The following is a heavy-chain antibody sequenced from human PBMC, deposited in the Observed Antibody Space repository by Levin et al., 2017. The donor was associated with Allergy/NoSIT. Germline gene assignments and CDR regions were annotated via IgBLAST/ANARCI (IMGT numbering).Heavy chain of an antibody. Sequence: GGSLRLSCAASGFSFSDYKMNWVRQAPGKGLEWISSINNSSSYIYYADSVKGRFTISRDNAKKSMFLQMNSLRVEATAVYYCARDDYGDLLDYWGQGTLVTVSS. CDR3: ARDDYGDLLDY. J-gene: IGHJ4*02. CDR2: INNSSSYI. V-gene: IGHV3-21*01. D-gene: IGHD4-17*01. CDR1: GFSFSDYK.